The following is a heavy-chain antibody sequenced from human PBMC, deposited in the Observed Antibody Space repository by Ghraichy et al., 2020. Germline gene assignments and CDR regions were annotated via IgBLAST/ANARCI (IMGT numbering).Heavy chain of an antibody. Sequence: ETLSLTCTASRFMFSYSWVHWVRQAPGKGLVWVSRTNSDGSSTTYADSVKGRFTISRDNAKNTLYLQMNSLRVEDTAVYYCAICCSDATTGMDVWGQGTTVTVSS. D-gene: IGHD2-15*01. V-gene: IGHV3-74*01. CDR3: AICCSDATTGMDV. J-gene: IGHJ6*02. CDR2: TNSDGSST. CDR1: RFMFSYSW.